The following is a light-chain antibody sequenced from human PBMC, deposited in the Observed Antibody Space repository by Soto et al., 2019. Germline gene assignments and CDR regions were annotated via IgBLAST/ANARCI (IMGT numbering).Light chain of an antibody. V-gene: IGKV1-5*01. CDR1: QSISSW. J-gene: IGKJ1*01. CDR3: QQYNSYSWT. CDR2: DVS. Sequence: DIQMTQSPSTLSASVGDRVTVTCRASQSISSWLAWYQQKPGKAPKLLIYDVSSLESGVPSRFSGSGSGTEFTLTIGSLQPDDFATYYCQQYNSYSWTFGQGTKVDIK.